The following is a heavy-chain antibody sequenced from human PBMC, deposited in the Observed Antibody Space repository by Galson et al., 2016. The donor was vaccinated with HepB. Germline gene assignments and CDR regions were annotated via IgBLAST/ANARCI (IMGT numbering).Heavy chain of an antibody. J-gene: IGHJ3*01. D-gene: IGHD1-1*01. Sequence: QSGAEVKKPGETLKISCQGSGDTFTTYWIGWVRHMPGKGLEWMGIINPSDSDIRYNPSFEGQVTISADKSISTAYLQWTSLMASDTAIYYCARLAYDGAFEAIDVGGQGTVVTVS. CDR3: ARLAYDGAFEAIDV. V-gene: IGHV5-51*01. CDR2: INPSDSDI. CDR1: GDTFTTYW.